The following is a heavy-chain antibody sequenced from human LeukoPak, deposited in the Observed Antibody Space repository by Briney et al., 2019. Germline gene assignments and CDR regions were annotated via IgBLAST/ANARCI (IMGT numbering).Heavy chain of an antibody. CDR3: ARAATKGYCSSTSCYKSGFDP. V-gene: IGHV3-11*04. Sequence: GESLRLSCAASGFTFSDYYMSWIRQAPGKGLEWISYISSSGNTISYADSVKGRFTISRDNAKNSLYLQMNSLRAEDTAVYYCARAATKGYCSSTSCYKSGFDPWGQGTLVTVSS. J-gene: IGHJ5*02. CDR1: GFTFSDYY. CDR2: ISSSGNTI. D-gene: IGHD2-2*02.